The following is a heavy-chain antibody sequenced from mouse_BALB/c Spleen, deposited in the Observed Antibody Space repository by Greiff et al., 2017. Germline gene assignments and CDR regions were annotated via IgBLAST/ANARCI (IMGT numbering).Heavy chain of an antibody. CDR2: ISSGGST. D-gene: IGHD2-1*01. J-gene: IGHJ4*01. CDR1: GFTFSSYA. CDR3: AREGGNYLYYAMDY. Sequence: EVKVEESGGGLVKPGGSLKLSCAASGFTFSSYAMSWVRQTPEKRLEWVASISSGGSTYYPDSVKGRFTISRDNARNILYLQMSSLRSEDTAMYYCAREGGNYLYYAMDYWGQGTSVTVSS. V-gene: IGHV5-6-5*01.